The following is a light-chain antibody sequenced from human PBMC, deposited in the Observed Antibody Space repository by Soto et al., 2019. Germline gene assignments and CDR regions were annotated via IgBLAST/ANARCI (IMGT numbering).Light chain of an antibody. CDR3: QQYNGYSHS. CDR1: QSINMW. Sequence: DIQMTQSPATLSASVGDRVTISCRASQSINMWLAWYQQKPGKAPKLLIYDASSLESGVPSRFSGSGSGTEFTLSIGSLQPDDFATYYCQQYNGYSHSFGQGTKVDIK. CDR2: DAS. J-gene: IGKJ2*01. V-gene: IGKV1-5*01.